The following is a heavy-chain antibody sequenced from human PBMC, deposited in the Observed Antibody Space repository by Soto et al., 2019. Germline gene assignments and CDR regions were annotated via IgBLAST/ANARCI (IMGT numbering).Heavy chain of an antibody. CDR2: VFPGDSDT. J-gene: IGHJ6*02. Sequence: PGESLKISCKGSGYSFAGYWINWVRLVPGKGLEWMGIVFPGDSDTRYSPSLQGQVIISVDKSISTAYLQWTRLKASDTAIYYCAKSIEGGPMDVWGQGTTVTVSS. D-gene: IGHD1-26*01. V-gene: IGHV5-51*01. CDR3: AKSIEGGPMDV. CDR1: GYSFAGYW.